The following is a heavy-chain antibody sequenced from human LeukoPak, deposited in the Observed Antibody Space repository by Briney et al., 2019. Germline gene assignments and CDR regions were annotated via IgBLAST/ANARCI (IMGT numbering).Heavy chain of an antibody. Sequence: PGGSLRLSCAGSGFTFSSYWMHWVRQAPGKGLVWVSHINSDGSSTTYADSVKGRFTISRDNSKNTLYLQMNSLRAEDTAVYYCARAPYYALLDVWGQGTTVTVSS. CDR3: ARAPYYALLDV. CDR2: INSDGSST. CDR1: GFTFSSYW. V-gene: IGHV3-74*01. D-gene: IGHD3-3*01. J-gene: IGHJ6*02.